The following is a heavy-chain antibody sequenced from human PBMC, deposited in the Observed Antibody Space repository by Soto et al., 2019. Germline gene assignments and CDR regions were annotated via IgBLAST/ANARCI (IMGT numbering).Heavy chain of an antibody. V-gene: IGHV3-30-3*01. CDR2: ISYDGSNK. J-gene: IGHJ5*02. CDR1: GFTFSSYA. D-gene: IGHD3-22*01. Sequence: QVQLVESGGGVVQPGRSLRLSCAASGFTFSSYAMHWVRQAPGKGLEWVAVISYDGSNKYYADSVKGRFTISRDNSKNTLYLQMNSLRAEDKAVYYCARDTYYEGPSDWFDPWGQGTLVTVSS. CDR3: ARDTYYEGPSDWFDP.